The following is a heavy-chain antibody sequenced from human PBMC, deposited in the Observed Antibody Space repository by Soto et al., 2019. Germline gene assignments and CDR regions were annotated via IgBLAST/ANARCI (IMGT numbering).Heavy chain of an antibody. D-gene: IGHD3-10*01. CDR2: IYPGDSDT. V-gene: IGHV5-51*01. J-gene: IGHJ6*02. CDR3: ARHTLYYGSGSSPEGAINYYYSGMDV. Sequence: KGLEWMGIIYPGDSDTRYSPSFQGQVTISADKSISTAYLQWSSLKASDTAMYYCARHTLYYGSGSSPEGAINYYYSGMDVWGQGTTVTVSS.